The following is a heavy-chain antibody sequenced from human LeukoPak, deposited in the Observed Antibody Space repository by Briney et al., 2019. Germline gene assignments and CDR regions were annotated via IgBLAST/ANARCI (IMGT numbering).Heavy chain of an antibody. CDR2: IKQDGSEK. J-gene: IGHJ3*02. CDR3: AREGSSWYSGAFDI. Sequence: GGSLRLSCAVSGFTFSSYWMSWVRQAPGKGLEWVANIKQDGSEKYYVDSVKGRFTISRDNAKNSLYLQMNSLRAEDTAVYYCAREGSSWYSGAFDIWGQGTMVTVSS. CDR1: GFTFSSYW. D-gene: IGHD6-13*01. V-gene: IGHV3-7*01.